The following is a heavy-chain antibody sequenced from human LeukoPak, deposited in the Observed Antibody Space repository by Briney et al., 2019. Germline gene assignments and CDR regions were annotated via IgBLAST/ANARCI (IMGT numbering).Heavy chain of an antibody. Sequence: GGSLRLSCAASGFTFSSYAMRWVRQSPGKGLEWVSTISGGGGGTYYADSVKGRFTISRDNSKNTLYLQMNSLRAEDTAVYYCAKDHTYYYDSSGHLDYWGQGTLVTVSS. CDR3: AKDHTYYYDSSGHLDY. J-gene: IGHJ4*02. CDR1: GFTFSSYA. CDR2: ISGGGGGT. D-gene: IGHD3-22*01. V-gene: IGHV3-23*01.